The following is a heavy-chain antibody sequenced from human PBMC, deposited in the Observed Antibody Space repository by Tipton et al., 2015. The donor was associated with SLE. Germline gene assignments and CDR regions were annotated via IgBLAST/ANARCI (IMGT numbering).Heavy chain of an antibody. J-gene: IGHJ4*02. CDR2: IYTNGNL. Sequence: LRLSCTVSGGSITSSSYYWDWIRQPPGKGLEWIGKIYTNGNLNYNPSLKSRVTISVDTSKNQFSLKLSSVTATDTALYYCARDSYGSIDYWGQGTLVTVSS. CDR1: GGSITSSSYY. CDR3: ARDSYGSIDY. D-gene: IGHD3-10*01. V-gene: IGHV4-61*01.